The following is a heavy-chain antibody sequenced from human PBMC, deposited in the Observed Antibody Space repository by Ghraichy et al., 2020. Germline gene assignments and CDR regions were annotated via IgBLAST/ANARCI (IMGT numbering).Heavy chain of an antibody. CDR1: GFTFSSYS. D-gene: IGHD3-10*01. Sequence: GGSLRLSCAASGFTFSSYSMNWVRQAPGKGLEWVSSISSSSSYIYYADSVKGRFTISRDNAKNSLYLQMNSLRAEDTAVYYCARRPYRGGAFDIWGQGTMVTVSS. CDR2: ISSSSSYI. J-gene: IGHJ3*02. CDR3: ARRPYRGGAFDI. V-gene: IGHV3-21*01.